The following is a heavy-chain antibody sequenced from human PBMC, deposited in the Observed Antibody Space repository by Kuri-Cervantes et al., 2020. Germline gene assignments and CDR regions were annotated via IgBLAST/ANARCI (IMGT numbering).Heavy chain of an antibody. D-gene: IGHD1-26*01. CDR1: GFTFSDYY. CDR3: AREQGWELLRDYYGMDV. V-gene: IGHV3-48*02. Sequence: GESLKISCAASGFTFSDYYMNWVRQAPGKGLEWVSYISSSSSTIYYADSVKGRFTISRDNAKNSLYLQMNSLRDEDTAVYYRAREQGWELLRDYYGMDVWGQGTTVTVSS. J-gene: IGHJ6*02. CDR2: ISSSSSTI.